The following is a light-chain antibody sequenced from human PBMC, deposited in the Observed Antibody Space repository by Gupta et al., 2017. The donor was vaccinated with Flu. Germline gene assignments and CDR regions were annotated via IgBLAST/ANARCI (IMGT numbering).Light chain of an antibody. J-gene: IGLJ3*02. CDR2: QDH. V-gene: IGLV3-1*01. CDR3: QAWDSTTQVV. CDR1: NLGNKH. Sequence: SFELTQPPSVSVSPGQTASITCSGDNLGNKHVSWYHLRPGQSPVLVIYQDHKRPSGIPERFSGSNSGNTATLTISGTQPMDEADYYCQAWDSTTQVVFGGGTKLTV.